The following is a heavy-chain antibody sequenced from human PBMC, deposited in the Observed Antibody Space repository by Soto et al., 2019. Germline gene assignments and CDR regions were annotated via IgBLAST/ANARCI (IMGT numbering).Heavy chain of an antibody. D-gene: IGHD3-3*01. CDR2: IYYSGST. V-gene: IGHV4-39*01. CDR1: GGSISSSSYY. J-gene: IGHJ4*02. CDR3: ARHYYDFWSGYYTNHYYFDY. Sequence: PSETLSLTCTVSGGSISSSSYYWGWIRQPPGKGLEWIGSIYYSGSTYYNPSLKSRVTISVDTSKNQFSLKLSSVTAADTAVYYCARHYYDFWSGYYTNHYYFDYWGQGTLVTVSS.